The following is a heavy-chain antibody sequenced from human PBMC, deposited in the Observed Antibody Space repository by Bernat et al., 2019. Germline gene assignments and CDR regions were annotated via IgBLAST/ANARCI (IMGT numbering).Heavy chain of an antibody. Sequence: EVQLVESGGGLVQPGGSLRLSCAASGFTFSRYWMHWVRQAPGKGLVWVSRINSDGSSTSYADSVKGRFTIYRDNAKNTLYLKMNSLRAEDTDVYDGARGDYGGDTFFDYWGQGTLVTVSS. CDR2: INSDGSST. CDR1: GFTFSRYW. CDR3: ARGDYGGDTFFDY. D-gene: IGHD4/OR15-4a*01. J-gene: IGHJ4*02. V-gene: IGHV3-74*01.